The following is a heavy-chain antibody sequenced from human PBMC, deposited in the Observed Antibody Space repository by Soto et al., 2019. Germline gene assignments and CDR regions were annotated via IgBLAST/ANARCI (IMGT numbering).Heavy chain of an antibody. J-gene: IGHJ5*02. CDR2: IYYTGTT. Sequence: QEQLQESGPGLLKPSETLSLTCSVSGGSINNYYWNWIRQPPGKGLEWIANIYYTGTTRYNPSLKSRVTMSVDTSQNQFSLKLNSVTAADTAMYDCARKGTGWPASGFYPWGQGILVTVSS. V-gene: IGHV4-59*08. CDR1: GGSINNYY. CDR3: ARKGTGWPASGFYP. D-gene: IGHD6-19*01.